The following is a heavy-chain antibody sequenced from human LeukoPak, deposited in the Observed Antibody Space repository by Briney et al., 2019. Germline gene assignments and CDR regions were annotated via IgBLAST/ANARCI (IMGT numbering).Heavy chain of an antibody. CDR3: ARVEPPDAFDI. Sequence: SETLSLTCAVYGGSFSGYYWSWIRQPPGKGLEWIGEINHSGSTNYNPSLKSRVTISVDTSKNQFSLKLSSVTAADTAVYYCARVEPPDAFDIWGQGTMVTVSS. D-gene: IGHD1-26*01. V-gene: IGHV4-34*01. CDR2: INHSGST. CDR1: GGSFSGYY. J-gene: IGHJ3*02.